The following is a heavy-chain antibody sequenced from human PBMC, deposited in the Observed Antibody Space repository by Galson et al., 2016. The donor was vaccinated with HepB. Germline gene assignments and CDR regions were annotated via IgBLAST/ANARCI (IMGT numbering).Heavy chain of an antibody. V-gene: IGHV4-31*03. Sequence: TLSLTCTVSGVSISTSGQYWSWIAHYPGKGLEWFGYIANDGSTYYSPSLQSRLTISLDTSQNQFSLRLTSLRADDTAVYFCARTQQVAHFDFWGQGTLVTVSS. CDR1: GVSISTSGQY. CDR3: ARTQQVAHFDF. J-gene: IGHJ4*01. CDR2: IANDGST. D-gene: IGHD6-13*01.